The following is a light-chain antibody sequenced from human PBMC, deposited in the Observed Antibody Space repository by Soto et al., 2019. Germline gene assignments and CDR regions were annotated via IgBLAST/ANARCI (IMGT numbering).Light chain of an antibody. CDR2: GAS. CDR3: QQCNNWPPT. J-gene: IGKJ1*01. Sequence: EIVMTQSPATLSVSPGERATLSCRASQSVSSNLAWYQQKPGQAPRLLIYGASTRATGIPARFSGSGSGTEFTLTIRSLQSEDFAVYYCQQCNNWPPTFGQGTKVEIK. V-gene: IGKV3-15*01. CDR1: QSVSSN.